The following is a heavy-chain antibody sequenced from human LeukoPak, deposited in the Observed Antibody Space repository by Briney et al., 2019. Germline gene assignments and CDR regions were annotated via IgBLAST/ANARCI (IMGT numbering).Heavy chain of an antibody. V-gene: IGHV1-18*01. J-gene: IGHJ4*02. Sequence: ASVKVSCKASGYTFTSYGISWVRQAPGQGLEWMGWISAYNGNTNYAQKLQGRVTMTTDTSPSTAYMELRSLRSDDTAVYYCARPLYYDSSGYPGYFDYWGQGTLVTVSS. CDR1: GYTFTSYG. D-gene: IGHD3-22*01. CDR3: ARPLYYDSSGYPGYFDY. CDR2: ISAYNGNT.